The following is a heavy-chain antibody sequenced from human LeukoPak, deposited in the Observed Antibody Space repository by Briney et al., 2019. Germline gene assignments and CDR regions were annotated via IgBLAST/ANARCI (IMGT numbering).Heavy chain of an antibody. V-gene: IGHV5-51*01. J-gene: IGHJ4*02. D-gene: IGHD3-10*01. CDR2: IYPGDSET. CDR1: GYIFTSYW. CDR3: ARLDYGSGSPFDY. Sequence: GGSLQISFQGSGYIFTSYWIGWVRPMPGKGVEWMGIIYPGDSETRYSPSFQGQVTISADKFITTAYLQWSSLKASGTAMYYCARLDYGSGSPFDYWGQGTLVTVSA.